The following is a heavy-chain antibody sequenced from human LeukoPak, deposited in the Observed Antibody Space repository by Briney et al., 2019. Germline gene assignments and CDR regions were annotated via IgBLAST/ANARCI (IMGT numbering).Heavy chain of an antibody. V-gene: IGHV4-34*01. Sequence: SETLSLTCTVSGGSISSYYWSWIRQPPGKGLEWIGEINHSGSTNYNPSLKSRVTISVDTSKNQFSLKLSSVTAADTAVYYCARGRVEMATIIFDYWGQGTLVTVSS. J-gene: IGHJ4*02. CDR1: GGSISSYY. D-gene: IGHD5-24*01. CDR3: ARGRVEMATIIFDY. CDR2: INHSGST.